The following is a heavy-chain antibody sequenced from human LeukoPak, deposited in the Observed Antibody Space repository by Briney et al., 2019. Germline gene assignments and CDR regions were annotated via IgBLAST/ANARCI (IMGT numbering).Heavy chain of an antibody. J-gene: IGHJ6*02. D-gene: IGHD1-14*01. V-gene: IGHV1-8*01. Sequence: ASVKISCKASGYTLTSYDINWVRQATGQGLEWMGWMNPNSGNTGYAQKLQGRVTMTRDTSISTAYMELSSLACEDTAVYYCARVPSYNGAEGFYFYGLDVWGHGTTVTVSS. CDR3: ARVPSYNGAEGFYFYGLDV. CDR1: GYTLTSYD. CDR2: MNPNSGNT.